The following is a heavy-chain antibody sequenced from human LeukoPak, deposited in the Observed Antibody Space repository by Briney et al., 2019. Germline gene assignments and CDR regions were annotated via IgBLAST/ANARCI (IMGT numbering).Heavy chain of an antibody. J-gene: IGHJ4*02. D-gene: IGHD3-10*01. Sequence: GGSPRLSCAASGFTVSSNYMSWVRQAPGKGLEWVSVIYSGGSTYYADSVKGRFTISRDNSKNTLYLQMNSLRAEDTAVYYCASSSLVRGVIIDFDYWGQGTLATVSS. CDR3: ASSSLVRGVIIDFDY. V-gene: IGHV3-66*01. CDR2: IYSGGST. CDR1: GFTVSSNY.